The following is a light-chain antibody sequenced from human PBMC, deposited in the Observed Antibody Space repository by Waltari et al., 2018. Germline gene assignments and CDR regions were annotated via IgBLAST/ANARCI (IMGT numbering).Light chain of an antibody. V-gene: IGKV4-1*01. J-gene: IGKJ3*01. CDR2: WAS. Sequence: DIVMTQSPDSLAVSLGERATINCKPSQTVLSTSNSKNYLSGYQQKPGQPPRLLIYWASTRESGVPDRFSGSGSGTDFTLTIRSLQAEDVAVYYCQQYYSSPFTFGPGTKVDIK. CDR1: QTVLSTSNSKNY. CDR3: QQYYSSPFT.